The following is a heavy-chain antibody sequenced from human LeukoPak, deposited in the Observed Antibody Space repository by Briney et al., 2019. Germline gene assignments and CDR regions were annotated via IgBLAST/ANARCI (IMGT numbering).Heavy chain of an antibody. V-gene: IGHV5-51*01. J-gene: IGHJ4*02. CDR1: GNIFSDYC. Sequence: GESLKISCKASGNIFSDYCIAWVRQMPGKGLEWMGIICPGDSDASYSPSFQGQVTISADKSISTAYLQWSSLKASDTAMYYCARRYCTSTSCFHLDYWGQGTLVTASS. CDR2: ICPGDSDA. D-gene: IGHD2-2*01. CDR3: ARRYCTSTSCFHLDY.